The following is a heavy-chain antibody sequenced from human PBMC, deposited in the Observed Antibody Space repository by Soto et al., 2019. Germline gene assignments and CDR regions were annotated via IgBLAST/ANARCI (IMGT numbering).Heavy chain of an antibody. J-gene: IGHJ4*02. D-gene: IGHD1-1*01. CDR2: IYWDDDK. CDR1: GFSLSTSGVG. Sequence: QITLKESGPTLVKPTQTLTLTCTFSGFSLSTSGVGVGWIRQPPGKALEWLALIYWDDDKRYSPSLKSRLTITKDTYKNQVVLTMTNMDPVDTATYYCAHSYVAEMATTQPDFDCWGQGTLVTVSS. V-gene: IGHV2-5*02. CDR3: AHSYVAEMATTQPDFDC.